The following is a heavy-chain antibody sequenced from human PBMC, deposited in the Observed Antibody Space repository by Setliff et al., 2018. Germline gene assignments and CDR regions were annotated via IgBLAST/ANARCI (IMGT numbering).Heavy chain of an antibody. CDR2: ISGYNGNT. CDR1: GYTFISYG. Sequence: ASVKVSCKTSGYTFISYGISWVRQAPGQGLEWMGWISGYNGNTDYAQNFQGRVTMTTDTSTSTAYMELRSLRSDDTAVYYCARVPRLEWLLPTFDSWGQGTLVPSPQ. CDR3: ARVPRLEWLLPTFDS. D-gene: IGHD3-3*01. J-gene: IGHJ4*02. V-gene: IGHV1-18*01.